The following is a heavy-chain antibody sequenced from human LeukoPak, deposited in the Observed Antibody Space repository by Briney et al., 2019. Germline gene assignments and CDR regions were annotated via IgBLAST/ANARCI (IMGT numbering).Heavy chain of an antibody. J-gene: IGHJ4*02. D-gene: IGHD5-24*01. CDR1: GFTFSSYA. CDR3: AKDRDPTRVGYNFGGFDY. CDR2: ISGSGDST. Sequence: PGGTLSLSCAGSGFTFSSYAMNWVRQAPGKGLEWVSGISGSGDSTYYADSVRGRFTTSRDNSNNTLYLQMNSLRAEDTAVYYCAKDRDPTRVGYNFGGFDYWGQGTLVTVSS. V-gene: IGHV3-23*01.